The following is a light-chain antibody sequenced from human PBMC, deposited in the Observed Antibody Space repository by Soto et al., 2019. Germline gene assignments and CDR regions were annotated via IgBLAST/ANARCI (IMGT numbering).Light chain of an antibody. V-gene: IGLV2-11*01. CDR2: DVT. J-gene: IGLJ1*01. CDR1: SSDIGRYNF. Sequence: QSALTQPRSVSGSPGQSLTISCTGTSSDIGRYNFVSWYQQHPGKAPKLIIYDVTKRPSGVPDRLSGSKSGNTASLTISGLQAEDEADYYCGSYAGSYTYVFGTGTKVTVL. CDR3: GSYAGSYTYV.